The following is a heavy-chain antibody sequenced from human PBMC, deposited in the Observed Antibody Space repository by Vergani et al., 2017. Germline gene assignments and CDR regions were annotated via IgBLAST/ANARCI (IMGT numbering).Heavy chain of an antibody. Sequence: QVQLQESGPGLVKPSETLSLTCTVSGGSISSYYWSWIRQPAGKGLEWIGRIYTSGSTNYNLSLKSRVTMSVDTSKNQFSLKLSSVTAADTAVYYCARGRIAAPRVYYYMDVWGKGTTVTVSS. D-gene: IGHD6-6*01. CDR1: GGSISSYY. CDR2: IYTSGST. CDR3: ARGRIAAPRVYYYMDV. J-gene: IGHJ6*03. V-gene: IGHV4-4*07.